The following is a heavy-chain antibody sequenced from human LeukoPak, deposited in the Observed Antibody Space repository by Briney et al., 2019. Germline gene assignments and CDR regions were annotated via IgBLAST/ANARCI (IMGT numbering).Heavy chain of an antibody. CDR3: AKWDYYDSSGYYYFDY. D-gene: IGHD3-22*01. V-gene: IGHV3-23*01. CDR1: GFTFCSYA. CDR2: ISGSGGST. Sequence: GGSLRLSCAASGFTFCSYAMGWVRQAPGKGLEWVSAISGSGGSTYYADSVKGRFTISRDNSKNTLYLQMNSLRAEDTAVYYCAKWDYYDSSGYYYFDYRDQGQRVIVSS. J-gene: IGHJ4*02.